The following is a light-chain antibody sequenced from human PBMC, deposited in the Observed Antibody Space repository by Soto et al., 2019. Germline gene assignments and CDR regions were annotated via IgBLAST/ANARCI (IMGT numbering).Light chain of an antibody. Sequence: DIQMTQSPSFVSASVGDRVTISCRASQGITSWLAWYQQKPGKAPKLLIYAASTLQGGVPSRFSGSGSGTEFTLTISSLQPEDFATYYCQQYNTYSPRTFGQGTKVDIK. V-gene: IGKV1-12*01. CDR3: QQYNTYSPRT. J-gene: IGKJ1*01. CDR2: AAS. CDR1: QGITSW.